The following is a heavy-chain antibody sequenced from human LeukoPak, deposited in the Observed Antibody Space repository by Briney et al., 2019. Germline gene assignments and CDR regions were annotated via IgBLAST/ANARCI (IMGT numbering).Heavy chain of an antibody. J-gene: IGHJ4*02. CDR1: GFTFSSYW. Sequence: GGSLRLSCAASGFTFSSYWMSWVRQAPGKGLEWVANIKQDGSEKYYVDSVKGRFTISRDNSKNTLYLQMNSLRAEDTAVYYCAGGGYCSGTSCHNPWAPGFDNWGQGTLVTVSS. CDR2: IKQDGSEK. V-gene: IGHV3-7*01. D-gene: IGHD2-2*03. CDR3: AGGGYCSGTSCHNPWAPGFDN.